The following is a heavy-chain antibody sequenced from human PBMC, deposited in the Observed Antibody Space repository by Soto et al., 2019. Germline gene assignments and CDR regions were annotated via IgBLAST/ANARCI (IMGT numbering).Heavy chain of an antibody. CDR1: GFTFSSYA. CDR2: ISGSGGST. J-gene: IGHJ4*02. D-gene: IGHD3-22*01. Sequence: GGSLRLSCAASGFTFSSYAMSWVRQAPGKGLEWVSAISGSGGSTYYADSVKGRFTISRDNSKNTLYLQMNSLRAEDTAVYYCAKGGGYDSSGYYETQHDYWGQGPLVTVSS. CDR3: AKGGGYDSSGYYETQHDY. V-gene: IGHV3-23*01.